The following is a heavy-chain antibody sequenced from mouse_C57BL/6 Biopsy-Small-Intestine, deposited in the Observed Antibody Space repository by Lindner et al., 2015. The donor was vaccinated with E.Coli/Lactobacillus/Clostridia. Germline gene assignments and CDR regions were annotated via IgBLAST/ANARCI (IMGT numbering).Heavy chain of an antibody. V-gene: IGHV1-80*01. CDR3: ARSGYYGSNWYFDV. Sequence: VQLQESGAELVKPGASVKISCKASGYAFSSYWMNWVEQRPGKGLEWIGQIYPGDGDTNYNGKFKGKATLTADKSSSTAYMQLSSLTSEDSAVYFCARSGYYGSNWYFDVWGTGTTVTVSS. J-gene: IGHJ1*03. CDR2: IYPGDGDT. D-gene: IGHD1-1*01. CDR1: GYAFSSYW.